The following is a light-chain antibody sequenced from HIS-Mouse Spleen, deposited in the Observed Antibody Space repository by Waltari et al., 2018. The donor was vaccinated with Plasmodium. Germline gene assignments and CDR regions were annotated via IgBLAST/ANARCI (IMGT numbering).Light chain of an antibody. Sequence: AIRMTQSPSSLSASTGARVTITCRASQGISSYFAWYQQKPGKAPKLLIYAASTLQSGVPSRFSGSGSGTDFTLTISCLQSEDFATYYCQQYYSYPITFGQGTRLEIK. V-gene: IGKV1-8*01. CDR1: QGISSY. CDR3: QQYYSYPIT. J-gene: IGKJ5*01. CDR2: AAS.